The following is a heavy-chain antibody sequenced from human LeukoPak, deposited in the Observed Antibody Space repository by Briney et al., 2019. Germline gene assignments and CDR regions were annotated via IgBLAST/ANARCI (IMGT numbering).Heavy chain of an antibody. V-gene: IGHV3-48*01. Sequence: GGCLRLSCAASGFTFSSYSMNWVRQAPGKGLEWVSYISSSSSTIYYADSVKGRFTISRDNAKNSLYLQMNSLRAEDTAVYYCARFPGYDYYYGMDVWGQGTTVTVSS. CDR2: ISSSSSTI. CDR3: ARFPGYDYYYGMDV. J-gene: IGHJ6*02. CDR1: GFTFSSYS. D-gene: IGHD2-15*01.